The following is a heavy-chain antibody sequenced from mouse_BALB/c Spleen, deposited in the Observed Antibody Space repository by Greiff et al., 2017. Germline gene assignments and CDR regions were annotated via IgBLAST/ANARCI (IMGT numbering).Heavy chain of an antibody. CDR1: GFNIKDTY. CDR3: ARGGYDYYYAKDY. V-gene: IGHV14-3*02. J-gene: IGHJ4*01. CDR2: IDPANGNT. Sequence: EVQLQQSGAELVKPGASVKLSCTASGFNIKDTYMHWVKQRPEQGLEWIGRIDPANGNTKYDPKFQGKATITADTSSNTAYLQLSSLTSEDTAVYYCARGGYDYYYAKDYWGQGTSVTVSS. D-gene: IGHD2-4*01.